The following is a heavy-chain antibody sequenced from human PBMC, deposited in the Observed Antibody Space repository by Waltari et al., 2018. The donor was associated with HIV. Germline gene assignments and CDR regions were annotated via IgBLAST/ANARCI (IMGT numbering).Heavy chain of an antibody. J-gene: IGHJ2*01. CDR3: ARGLDDYVWGSYRPGDPRPWYFDL. CDR2: INHSGST. D-gene: IGHD3-16*02. V-gene: IGHV4-34*01. Sequence: QVQLQQWGAGLLKPSETLSLTCAVYGGSFSGYYWSWIRQPPGKGLEWIGEINHSGSTNYNPSLKSRVTISVDTSKNQFSLKLSSVTAADTAVYYCARGLDDYVWGSYRPGDPRPWYFDLWGRGTLVTVSS. CDR1: GGSFSGYY.